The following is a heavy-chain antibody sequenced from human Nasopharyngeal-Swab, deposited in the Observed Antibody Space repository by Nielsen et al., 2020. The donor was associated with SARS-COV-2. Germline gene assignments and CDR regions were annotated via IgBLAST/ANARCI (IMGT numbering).Heavy chain of an antibody. J-gene: IGHJ4*02. D-gene: IGHD2-21*02. CDR2: ISYDGSNK. V-gene: IGHV3-30-3*01. CDR3: AREKSIDEVRVTAMPYYFDY. Sequence: GESLKISCAASGFTFNSYAMHWVRQAPGKGLEWVAVISYDGSNKYYADSVKGRFTISRDNSKNTLYLQMNSLRAEDTAVYYCAREKSIDEVRVTAMPYYFDYWGQGTLVTVSS. CDR1: GFTFNSYA.